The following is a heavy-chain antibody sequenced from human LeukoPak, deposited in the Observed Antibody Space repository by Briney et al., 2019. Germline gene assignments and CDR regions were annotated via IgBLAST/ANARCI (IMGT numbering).Heavy chain of an antibody. J-gene: IGHJ4*02. V-gene: IGHV3-72*01. CDR3: ARDVSYGGNGDFDY. CDR1: GFTFSDHY. CDR2: SRNKANSYTT. D-gene: IGHD4-17*01. Sequence: GGSLRLSCAASGFTFSDHYMDLVRQAPGKGLEWVGSSRNKANSYTTEYAASVKGRFTISRDDSKNSLYLQMNSLKTEDTAVYYCARDVSYGGNGDFDYWGQGTLVTVSS.